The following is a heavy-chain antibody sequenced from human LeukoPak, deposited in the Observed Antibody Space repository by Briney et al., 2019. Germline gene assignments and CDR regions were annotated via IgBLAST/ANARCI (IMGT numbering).Heavy chain of an antibody. CDR2: ISSSGSTI. Sequence: QPGGSLRLSCAASGFTFSSYEMNWVRQAPGKGLEWVSYISSSGSTIYYADSVKGRFTISRDNAKNSLYLQMNSLRAEDTAVCYCARDWGYGMDVWGKGTAVTVSS. V-gene: IGHV3-48*03. CDR3: ARDWGYGMDV. J-gene: IGHJ6*04. CDR1: GFTFSSYE. D-gene: IGHD3-16*01.